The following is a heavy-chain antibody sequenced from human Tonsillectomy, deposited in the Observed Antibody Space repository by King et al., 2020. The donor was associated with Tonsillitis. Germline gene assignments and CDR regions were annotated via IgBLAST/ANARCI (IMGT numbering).Heavy chain of an antibody. D-gene: IGHD1-26*01. CDR3: ARDNYAYSGSFHGY. V-gene: IGHV3-30*01. CDR2: ISFDGNKE. Sequence: VQLVESGGGVVQPGRSLRLSCAASGFIFSGHAMHWVRQTPGKGLEWVAAISFDGNKEYYGDSVRGRFTISRDNSENTLDLQMNSLTAEDTAVYYCARDNYAYSGSFHGYWGQGTLVTVSS. CDR1: GFIFSGHA. J-gene: IGHJ4*02.